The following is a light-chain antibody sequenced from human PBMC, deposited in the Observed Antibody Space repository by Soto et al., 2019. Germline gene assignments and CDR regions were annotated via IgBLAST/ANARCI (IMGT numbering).Light chain of an antibody. CDR3: QQYDNLPRS. CDR1: QDISNY. J-gene: IGKJ1*01. Sequence: DIKMTQSPSSLSASVGDRVTITCQASQDISNYLNWYQQKPGKATKLLIYDASNLETGVPSRFSGSGSGTDFTFKISSQQHEDIAIYYCQQYDNLPRSFGQGTKVEIK. CDR2: DAS. V-gene: IGKV1-33*01.